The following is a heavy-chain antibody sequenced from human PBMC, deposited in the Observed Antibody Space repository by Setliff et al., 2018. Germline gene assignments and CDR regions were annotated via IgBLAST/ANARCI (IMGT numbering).Heavy chain of an antibody. Sequence: GGSLRLSCAAPELIFSHTWMNWVRQAPGKGLEWVGRIKGQTDGGTTDYAAPVKGRFTISRDDSKSIAYLQMNSLKTEDTAVYYCTRDGAYDILTGYYVPQDYWGQGTLVTVSS. CDR1: ELIFSHTW. D-gene: IGHD3-9*01. J-gene: IGHJ4*02. CDR3: TRDGAYDILTGYYVPQDY. CDR2: IKGQTDGGTT. V-gene: IGHV3-15*01.